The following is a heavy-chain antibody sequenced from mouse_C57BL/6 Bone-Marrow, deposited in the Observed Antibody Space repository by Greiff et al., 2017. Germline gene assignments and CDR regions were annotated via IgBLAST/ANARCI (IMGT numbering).Heavy chain of an antibody. J-gene: IGHJ3*01. D-gene: IGHD2-2*01. CDR1: GFNINDDY. CDR3: TTIYYGYALFAY. CDR2: IDPENGDT. V-gene: IGHV14-4*01. Sequence: VQLQQSGAELVRPGASVKLSCTASGFNINDDYMHWVKQRPEQGLEWIGWIDPENGDTEYASKFQGKATITADTSSNTAYLQLSSLTSEDTAVYYCTTIYYGYALFAYWGQGTLVTVSA.